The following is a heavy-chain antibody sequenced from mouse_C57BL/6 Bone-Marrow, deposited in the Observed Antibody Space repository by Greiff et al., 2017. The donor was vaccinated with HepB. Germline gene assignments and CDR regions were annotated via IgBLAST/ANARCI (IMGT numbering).Heavy chain of an antibody. CDR1: GYTFTSYW. CDR3: ARDYDYDGEGFAY. J-gene: IGHJ3*01. CDR2: IDPSDSYT. D-gene: IGHD2-4*01. V-gene: IGHV1-69*01. Sequence: QVQLKQPGAELVMPGASVKLSCKASGYTFTSYWMHWVKQRPGQGLEWIGEIDPSDSYTNYNQKFKGKSTLTVDKSSSTAYMQLSSLTSEDSAVYYGARDYDYDGEGFAYWGQGTLVTVSA.